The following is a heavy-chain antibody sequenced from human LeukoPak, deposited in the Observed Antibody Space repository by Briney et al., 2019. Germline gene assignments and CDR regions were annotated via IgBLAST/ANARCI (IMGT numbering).Heavy chain of an antibody. V-gene: IGHV1-18*01. J-gene: IGHJ6*03. D-gene: IGHD3-16*01. CDR1: DYMFTSFG. CDR3: AILRVPTTLRTWGSGPGRERDYLYYMDV. Sequence: GASVKVSCKASDYMFTSFGISWVRQAPGQGLQWMGWTSGYNGNTNYAQKFRDRVTVTTDTSTSTAYMELRSLRSDDTAVYYCAILRVPTTLRTWGSGPGRERDYLYYMDVWGTGSTVTVSS. CDR2: TSGYNGNT.